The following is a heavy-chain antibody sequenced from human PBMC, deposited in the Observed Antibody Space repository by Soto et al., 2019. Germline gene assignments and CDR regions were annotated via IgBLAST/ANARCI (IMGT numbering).Heavy chain of an antibody. J-gene: IGHJ6*02. Sequence: GGSLRLSCAASGFTLSSYAMHWVRQAPGKGLEWVAVISYDGSNKYYADSVKGRFTISRDNSKNTLDLQMNSLRAEDTAVFYCARDSFPTTTKGHGVYLYYGVDVRGQGTTVTVSS. V-gene: IGHV3-30-3*01. CDR2: ISYDGSNK. CDR3: ARDSFPTTTKGHGVYLYYGVDV. CDR1: GFTLSSYA. D-gene: IGHD4-4*01.